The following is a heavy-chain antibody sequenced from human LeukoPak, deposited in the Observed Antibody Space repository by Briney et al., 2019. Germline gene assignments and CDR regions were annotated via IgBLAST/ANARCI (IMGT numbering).Heavy chain of an antibody. V-gene: IGHV1-69*01. CDR2: IIPIYGTA. Sequence: SVKVSCKSSGGTFTSYTISWVRQAPAQGLGWMGGIIPIYGTANYAQQFQGRVTITADESTSTAYMELSSLRSEDTAVYYCASVRYGGNSCFDYWGQGTLVTVSS. J-gene: IGHJ4*02. CDR1: GGTFTSYT. D-gene: IGHD4-23*01. CDR3: ASVRYGGNSCFDY.